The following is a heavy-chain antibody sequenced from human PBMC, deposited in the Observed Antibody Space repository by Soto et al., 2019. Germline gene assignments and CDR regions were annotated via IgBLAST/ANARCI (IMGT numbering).Heavy chain of an antibody. J-gene: IGHJ4*02. D-gene: IGHD1-26*01. CDR3: ARGSPRMGALPTY. CDR1: GYTFTGYY. V-gene: IGHV1-2*02. CDR2: INPKSGDT. Sequence: QVQLVQSGDEVKKSGASLKVSYKASGYTFTGYYIHWVRQAPGQGLEWMGWINPKSGDTNYAQKFQGRVSMTRDTSITTAYMEVSRLKSDDTAVYYCARGSPRMGALPTYWGQGTLVTVSS.